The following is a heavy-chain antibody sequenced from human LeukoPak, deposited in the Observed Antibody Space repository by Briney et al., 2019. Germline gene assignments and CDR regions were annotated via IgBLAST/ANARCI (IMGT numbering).Heavy chain of an antibody. Sequence: SETLSLTCTVSGGSISSYYWSWIRQPARKGLEWIGRIYTSGSTNYNPSLKSRVTMSVDTSKNQFSLKLSSVTAADTAVYYCASSVRYFDWLPISSDAFDIWGQGTMVTVSS. CDR1: GGSISSYY. CDR2: IYTSGST. V-gene: IGHV4-4*07. D-gene: IGHD3-9*01. J-gene: IGHJ3*02. CDR3: ASSVRYFDWLPISSDAFDI.